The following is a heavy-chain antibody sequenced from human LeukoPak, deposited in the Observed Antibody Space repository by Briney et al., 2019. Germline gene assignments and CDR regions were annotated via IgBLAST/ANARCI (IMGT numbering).Heavy chain of an antibody. CDR2: IYYSGST. V-gene: IGHV4-59*01. CDR3: ARVVGSSLDY. D-gene: IGHD6-13*01. Sequence: PSETLSLICTVSGGSISSYYWSWIRQPPGKGLEWIGYIYYSGSTNYNPSLKSRVTISVDTSKNQFSLKLSSVTAADTAVYYCARVVGSSLDYWGQGTLVTVSS. CDR1: GGSISSYY. J-gene: IGHJ4*02.